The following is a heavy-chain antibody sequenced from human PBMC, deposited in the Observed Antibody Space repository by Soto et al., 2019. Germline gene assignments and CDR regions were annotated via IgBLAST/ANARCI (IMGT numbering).Heavy chain of an antibody. CDR3: ARGGHWAADY. D-gene: IGHD7-27*01. CDR2: INGDGAAK. V-gene: IGHV3-7*03. J-gene: IGHJ4*02. Sequence: GGSLRLSCTASGFSFSTYWLSWLHQAPGKGLEWVARINGDGAAKYYVDPVKGRFTVSRDNTKNSLYLQMNSLTADDTAVYYCARGGHWAADYWGQGTPVTVSS. CDR1: GFSFSTYW.